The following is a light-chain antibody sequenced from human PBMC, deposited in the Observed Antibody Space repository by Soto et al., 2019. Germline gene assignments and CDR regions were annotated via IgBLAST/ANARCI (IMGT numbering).Light chain of an antibody. CDR2: DVS. J-gene: IGLJ1*01. Sequence: QSVLTQPVSVSGSPGQSITISCTGTSTDIGRYNYVSWYQQHPGKAPKLMIYDVSNRPSGVSNRFSGSKSGNTASLTISGLQVEDEADYYCSSYTSSSIYVSGPGTKFPLL. CDR3: SSYTSSSIYV. CDR1: STDIGRYNY. V-gene: IGLV2-14*03.